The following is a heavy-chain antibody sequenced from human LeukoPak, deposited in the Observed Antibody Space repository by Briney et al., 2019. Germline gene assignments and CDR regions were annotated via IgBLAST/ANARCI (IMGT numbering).Heavy chain of an antibody. CDR3: ARGELFHDY. CDR1: GGSIRNYY. J-gene: IGHJ4*02. CDR2: IHYSGST. Sequence: SETLSLTCSVSGGSIRNYYWTWIRQPPGKGLEWIGYIHYSGSTYYNPSLKSRVTVSVDTSKNQFSLKLRSVTAADTAVYYCARGELFHDYWGQGTLVTVSS. V-gene: IGHV4-30-4*01. D-gene: IGHD3-10*01.